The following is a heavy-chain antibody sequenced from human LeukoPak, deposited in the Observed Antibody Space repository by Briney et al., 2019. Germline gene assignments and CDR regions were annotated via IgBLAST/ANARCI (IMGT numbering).Heavy chain of an antibody. CDR2: IRYDGSYK. J-gene: IGHJ3*02. CDR1: GFTFSSYG. V-gene: IGHV3-30*02. CDR3: AKNRDTSSHEAFDI. Sequence: GGSLRLSCAASGFTFSSYGIHWVRQAPGKGLEWVAFIRYDGSYKYYADSVKGRFTISRDNSKNTLYLQMNSLRAEDTSVYYCAKNRDTSSHEAFDIWGQGTMVIVSS. D-gene: IGHD2-2*01.